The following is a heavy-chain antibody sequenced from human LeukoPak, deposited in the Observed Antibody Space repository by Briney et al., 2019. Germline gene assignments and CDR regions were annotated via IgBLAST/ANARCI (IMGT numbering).Heavy chain of an antibody. Sequence: GGSLRLSCAASGFTFSSYWMHWVRQAPGKGLVWVSRINSDGSSTSYADSVKGRFIISRDNAKNTLYLQMNSLRAEDKAVYYCARVSRNYYYYYGMDVWGQGTTVTVSS. CDR3: ARVSRNYYYYYGMDV. V-gene: IGHV3-74*01. D-gene: IGHD2-2*01. CDR2: INSDGSST. J-gene: IGHJ6*02. CDR1: GFTFSSYW.